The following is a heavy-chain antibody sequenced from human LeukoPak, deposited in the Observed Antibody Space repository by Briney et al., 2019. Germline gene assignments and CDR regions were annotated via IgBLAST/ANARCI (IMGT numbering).Heavy chain of an antibody. CDR3: AKSDYYDSSGHPSSFEY. Sequence: PGGPLRLSCAASGFPFSSYAMSWVRQAPGKGLEWVSGVSGSGGTTYYADTVKGRFTISRDNSKRTLYLQMNSLRAEDAAVYYCAKSDYYDSSGHPSSFEYWGQGTLVTVSS. CDR1: GFPFSSYA. J-gene: IGHJ4*02. CDR2: VSGSGGTT. D-gene: IGHD3-22*01. V-gene: IGHV3-23*01.